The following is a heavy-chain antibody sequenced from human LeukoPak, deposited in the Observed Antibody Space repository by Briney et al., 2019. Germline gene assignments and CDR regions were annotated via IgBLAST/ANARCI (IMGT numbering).Heavy chain of an antibody. Sequence: GASVKVSCKASGYTFTSYDINWVRQATGQGLEWMGWMNPNSGNTGYAQRLQGRVTMTTDTPTSTAYMELRSLRSDDTAVYYCARDLERYYDLEGRSGYWGQGTLVTVSS. D-gene: IGHD3-3*01. CDR2: MNPNSGNT. CDR1: GYTFTSYD. CDR3: ARDLERYYDLEGRSGY. J-gene: IGHJ4*02. V-gene: IGHV1-8*01.